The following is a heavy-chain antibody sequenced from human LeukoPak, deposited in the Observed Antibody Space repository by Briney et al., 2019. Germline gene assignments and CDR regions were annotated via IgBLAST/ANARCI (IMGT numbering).Heavy chain of an antibody. CDR3: ARFTYYYDSSGYPKNAFDY. D-gene: IGHD3-22*01. CDR1: GVSITTYY. J-gene: IGHJ4*02. CDR2: INHSGST. Sequence: SETLSLTCTVSGVSITTYYWSWIRQPPGKGLEWIGEINHSGSTNYNPSLKSRVTISVDTSKNQFSLKLSSVTAADTAVYYCARFTYYYDSSGYPKNAFDYWGQGTLVTVSS. V-gene: IGHV4-34*01.